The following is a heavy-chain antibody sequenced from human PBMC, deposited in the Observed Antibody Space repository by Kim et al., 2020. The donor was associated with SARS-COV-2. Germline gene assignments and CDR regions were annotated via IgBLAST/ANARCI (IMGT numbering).Heavy chain of an antibody. D-gene: IGHD1-26*01. Sequence: GGSLRLSCAASGFTFSSYAMSWVRQAPGKGLEWVSAISGSGGSTYYADSVKGRFTISRDNSKNTLYLQMNSLRAEDTAVYYCAKDERALWELLRHRTDYYYGMDVWGQGTTVTVSS. CDR3: AKDERALWELLRHRTDYYYGMDV. J-gene: IGHJ6*02. CDR2: ISGSGGST. CDR1: GFTFSSYA. V-gene: IGHV3-23*01.